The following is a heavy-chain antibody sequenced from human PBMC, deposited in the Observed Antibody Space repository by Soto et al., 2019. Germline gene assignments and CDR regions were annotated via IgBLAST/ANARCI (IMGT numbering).Heavy chain of an antibody. CDR3: ARDLCITNVVGWFDP. CDR2: ISSSGSTI. J-gene: IGHJ5*02. CDR1: GFTFSSYE. D-gene: IGHD2-2*01. V-gene: IGHV3-48*03. Sequence: SLRLSCAASGFTFSSYEMNWVRQAPGKGLEWVSYISSSGSTIYYADSVKGRFTISRDNAKNSLYLQMNSLRAEDTAVYYCARDLCITNVVGWFDPWGQGTLVTVYS.